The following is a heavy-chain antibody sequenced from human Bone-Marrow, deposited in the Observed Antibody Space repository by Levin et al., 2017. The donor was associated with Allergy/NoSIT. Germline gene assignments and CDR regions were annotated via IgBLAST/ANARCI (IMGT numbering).Heavy chain of an antibody. CDR2: INNGGSTR. J-gene: IGHJ4*02. D-gene: IGHD2-15*01. CDR1: GFTFTNFA. Sequence: GESLKISCAASGFTFTNFAMNWVRQAPGKGLEWVSGINNGGSTRYYADSVAGRFTISRDNSKSMLYLEMSSLRAEDTALYFCAKEIVATPTAYLDYWGQGTLVTVSS. V-gene: IGHV3-23*03. CDR3: AKEIVATPTAYLDY.